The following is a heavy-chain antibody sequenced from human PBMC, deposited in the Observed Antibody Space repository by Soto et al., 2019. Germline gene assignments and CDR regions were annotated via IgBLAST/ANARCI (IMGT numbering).Heavy chain of an antibody. CDR1: GGSISSSDYW. V-gene: IGHV4-39*01. D-gene: IGHD6-13*01. Sequence: QLQLQESGPGLVKPAETLSHTCTVSGGSISSSDYWWGWIRQPPGKGLEWIGSIYYSGSTHYIPSLKSRVIMSVDTSKNQFSLRLSSVTAADTAVYYCARQIGRGSWSLDHWGQGTLVTVSS. CDR2: IYYSGST. J-gene: IGHJ4*02. CDR3: ARQIGRGSWSLDH.